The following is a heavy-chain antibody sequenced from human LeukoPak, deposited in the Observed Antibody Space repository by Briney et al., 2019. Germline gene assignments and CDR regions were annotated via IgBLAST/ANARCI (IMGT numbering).Heavy chain of an antibody. D-gene: IGHD1-14*01. CDR1: GYTFTGYY. Sequence: ASVKVSCKASGYTFTGYYLHWVRQAPGQGLEWMGWVNPNIGDTNYAQRFQGRVTMTRDTSISTAYMELNRLRSEDTALYHCAREWYGGMDVWGQGTTVTVSS. CDR2: VNPNIGDT. J-gene: IGHJ6*02. CDR3: AREWYGGMDV. V-gene: IGHV1-2*02.